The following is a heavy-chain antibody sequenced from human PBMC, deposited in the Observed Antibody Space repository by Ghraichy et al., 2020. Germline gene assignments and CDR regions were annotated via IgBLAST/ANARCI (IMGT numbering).Heavy chain of an antibody. CDR1: GYTFTSYG. J-gene: IGHJ4*02. V-gene: IGHV1-18*04. Sequence: ASVKVSCKASGYTFTSYGISWVRQAPGQGLEWMGWISAYNGNTNYAQKLQGRVTMTTDTSTSTAYMELRSLRSDDTAVYYCARATSDIVVVPAAMDLDYWGQGTLVTVSS. D-gene: IGHD2-2*01. CDR2: ISAYNGNT. CDR3: ARATSDIVVVPAAMDLDY.